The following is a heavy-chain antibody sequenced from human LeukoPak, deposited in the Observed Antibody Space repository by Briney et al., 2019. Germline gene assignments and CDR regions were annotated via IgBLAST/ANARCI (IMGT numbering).Heavy chain of an antibody. CDR1: GGSISSYY. CDR2: IYHSGST. V-gene: IGHV4-59*08. CDR3: ARPGTVGATTFDY. J-gene: IGHJ4*02. Sequence: SETLSLTCTVSGGSISSYYWSWIRQPPGKGLEWIGSIYHSGSTYYNPSLKSRVTISVDTSKNQFSLKLSSVTAADTAVYYCARPGTVGATTFDYWGQGTLVTVSS. D-gene: IGHD1-26*01.